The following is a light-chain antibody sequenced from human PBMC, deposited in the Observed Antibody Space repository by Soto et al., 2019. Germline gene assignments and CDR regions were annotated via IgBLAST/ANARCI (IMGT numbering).Light chain of an antibody. Sequence: DIQMTQSPSTLSASVGDRVTITCRASQSIGNWLAWYQQKPGKAPKLLIYKASSLESGVPSRFSGSGSGTEFTLTISSLQPDDFATYYCQEYHSYWTFGQGTKVEIK. V-gene: IGKV1-5*03. CDR2: KAS. CDR3: QEYHSYWT. J-gene: IGKJ1*01. CDR1: QSIGNW.